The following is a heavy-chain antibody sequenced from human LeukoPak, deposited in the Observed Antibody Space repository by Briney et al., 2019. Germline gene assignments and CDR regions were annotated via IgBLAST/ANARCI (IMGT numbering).Heavy chain of an antibody. V-gene: IGHV4-31*03. Sequence: SETLFPTCRGSGGSVSSGGYSLRWVRPPPGKGLELIGYIYYSVSSYYNPSLKSRVTISEDTSKNQFSLRLTSVTAADTAVYFCARGDGGVLDYWGQGTLVTVSS. J-gene: IGHJ4*02. CDR3: ARGDGGVLDY. CDR2: IYYSVSS. CDR1: GGSVSSGGYS. D-gene: IGHD2-21*01.